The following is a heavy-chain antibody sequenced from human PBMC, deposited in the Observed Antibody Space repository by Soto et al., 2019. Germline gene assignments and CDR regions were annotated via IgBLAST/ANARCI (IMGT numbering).Heavy chain of an antibody. CDR3: AKDKGERSFDY. CDR1: GFSFSSSS. CDR2: IGYRSGAT. D-gene: IGHD3-16*01. J-gene: IGHJ4*02. Sequence: EVQLVESGGGLEQPGGSLRLSCAASGFSFSSSSMNWVRQAPGKGLEWISYIGYRSGATYYADSVRGRFSISRDNAKSSVYLQMNSLKDEDTAVYYCAKDKGERSFDYWGQGTLVTVSS. V-gene: IGHV3-48*02.